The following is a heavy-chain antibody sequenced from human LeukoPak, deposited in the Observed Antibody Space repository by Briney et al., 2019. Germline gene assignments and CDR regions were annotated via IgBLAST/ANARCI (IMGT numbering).Heavy chain of an antibody. CDR1: GGSFSGYY. J-gene: IGHJ6*03. CDR2: IHYSGST. Sequence: SGTLSLTCAVYGGSFSGYYWSWIRQPPGKGLEWIGSIHYSGSTYYNPSLQSRVTISIDTSKNQFSLKLRFVTAADTAVYYCARVRCSGGSCPYYYYYYYMDVWGKGTTVTVSS. D-gene: IGHD2-15*01. CDR3: ARVRCSGGSCPYYYYYYYMDV. V-gene: IGHV4-34*01.